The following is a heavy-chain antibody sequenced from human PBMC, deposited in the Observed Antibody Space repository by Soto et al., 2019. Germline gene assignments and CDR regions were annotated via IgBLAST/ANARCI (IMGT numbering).Heavy chain of an antibody. J-gene: IGHJ4*02. CDR3: AKNQERELPRVIDF. V-gene: IGHV3-23*01. CDR2: MSGSSSTT. CDR1: GLTFSNYA. D-gene: IGHD1-7*01. Sequence: GGSLRLSCATSGLTFSNYAMSWVRQAPRGGLGWVSSMSGSSSTTYYANSVRGRFTISRDRSKNTLYLQMSSLRAEDTALYYCAKNQERELPRVIDFWGQGTLVTVSS.